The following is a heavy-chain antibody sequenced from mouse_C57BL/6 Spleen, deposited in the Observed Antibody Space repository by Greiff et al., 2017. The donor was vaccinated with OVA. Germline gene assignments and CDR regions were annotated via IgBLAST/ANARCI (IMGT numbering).Heavy chain of an antibody. J-gene: IGHJ4*01. Sequence: EVMLVESGGGLVKPGGSLKLSCAASGFTFSDYGMHWVSQAPEKGLEWVAYISSGSSTIYYADTVKGRFTISTDNAKNTLFLQMTRLKSEDTAMYYCARPSYGSSCGYYAMDYWGQGTSVTVSS. V-gene: IGHV5-17*01. D-gene: IGHD1-1*01. CDR2: ISSGSSTI. CDR3: ARPSYGSSCGYYAMDY. CDR1: GFTFSDYG.